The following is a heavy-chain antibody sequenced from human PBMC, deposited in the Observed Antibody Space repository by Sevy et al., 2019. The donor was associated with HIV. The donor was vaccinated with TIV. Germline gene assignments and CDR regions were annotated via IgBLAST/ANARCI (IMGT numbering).Heavy chain of an antibody. CDR3: ARDRRDSSGYPLDY. J-gene: IGHJ4*02. CDR1: GFTFSSYA. CDR2: ISYDGSNK. V-gene: IGHV3-30-3*01. Sequence: GGSLRLSCAASGFTFSSYAMHWVRQAPGKGLEWVAVISYDGSNKYYADSVKGRFTISRDNSKNTLYLQMNSLRAEDTAVYYCARDRRDSSGYPLDYWGQGTLVTGSS. D-gene: IGHD3-22*01.